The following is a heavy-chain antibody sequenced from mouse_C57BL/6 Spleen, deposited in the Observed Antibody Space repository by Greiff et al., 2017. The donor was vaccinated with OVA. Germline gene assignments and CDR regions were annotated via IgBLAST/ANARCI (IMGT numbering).Heavy chain of an antibody. V-gene: IGHV3-8*01. CDR3: ARYHYGSSDRYFDV. D-gene: IGHD1-1*01. CDR1: GYSITSYY. Sequence: DVKLQESGPGLAKPSQTLSLTCSVTGYSITSYYWNWIRKFPGNKLEYMGYISYSGSTYYNPSLKSRISITRDTSKNQYYLQLNTVTTEDTATYYCARYHYGSSDRYFDVWGTGTTVTVSS. J-gene: IGHJ1*03. CDR2: ISYSGST.